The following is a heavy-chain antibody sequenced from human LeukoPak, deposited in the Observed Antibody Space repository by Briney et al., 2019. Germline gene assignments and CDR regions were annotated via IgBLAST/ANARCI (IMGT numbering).Heavy chain of an antibody. CDR3: ARALPPGDAFDI. CDR1: GFTFDDYA. V-gene: IGHV3-9*01. J-gene: IGHJ3*02. D-gene: IGHD3-10*01. CDR2: ISWNSGSI. Sequence: GGSLRLSCAASGFTFDDYAMHWVRQTPGKGLEWVSGISWNSGSIGYADSVKGRFTISRDNAKNSLYLQMNSLRAEDTAVYYCARALPPGDAFDIWGQGTMVTVSS.